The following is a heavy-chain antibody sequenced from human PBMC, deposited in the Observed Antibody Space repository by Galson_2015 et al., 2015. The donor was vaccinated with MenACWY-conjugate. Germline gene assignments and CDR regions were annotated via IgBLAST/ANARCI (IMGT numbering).Heavy chain of an antibody. V-gene: IGHV6-1*01. CDR1: GDSVSSNSAA. D-gene: IGHD7-27*01. CDR3: ARITGGYPDS. J-gene: IGHJ4*02. Sequence: CAISGDSVSSNSAAWNWIRQSPSGGLEWLGRTYYRSKWSNDYAGSVRGRITINPDTSKNQFSLQLNSVTPEDTAVYHCARITGGYPDSWGQGTLVTVSS. CDR2: TYYRSKWSN.